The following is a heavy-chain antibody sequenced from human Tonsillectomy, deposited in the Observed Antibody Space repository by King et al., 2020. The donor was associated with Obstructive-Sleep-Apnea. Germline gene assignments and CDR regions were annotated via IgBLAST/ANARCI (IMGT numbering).Heavy chain of an antibody. CDR1: GYTFTSYG. J-gene: IGHJ6*02. CDR3: ARDYGGSPDYYYYYGMDV. V-gene: IGHV1-18*01. CDR2: ISAYNGNT. D-gene: IGHD4-23*01. Sequence: QLVQSGAEVKKPGASVKVSCKASGYTFTSYGISWVRQAPGQGLEWMGWISAYNGNTNYAQKLQGRVTMTTDTSTSTAYMKLRSLRSDDTAVYYCARDYGGSPDYYYYYGMDVWGQGTTVTVS.